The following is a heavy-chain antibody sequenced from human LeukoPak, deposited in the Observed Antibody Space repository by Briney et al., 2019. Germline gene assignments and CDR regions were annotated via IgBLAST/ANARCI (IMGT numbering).Heavy chain of an antibody. CDR2: INSDGSIT. CDR3: ARGRYYGMDV. CDR1: GFTFSTFW. V-gene: IGHV3-74*03. J-gene: IGHJ6*02. Sequence: GGSLRLSCAASGFTFSTFWMHWVRQAPGKGLVWVSGINSDGSITTYADSVRGRFTISRDNAENTLYLQMHSLRAEDTAVYYCARGRYYGMDVWGQGTTVTVSS.